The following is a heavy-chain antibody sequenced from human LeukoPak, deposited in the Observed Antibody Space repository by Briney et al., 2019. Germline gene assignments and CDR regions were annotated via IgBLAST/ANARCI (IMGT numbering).Heavy chain of an antibody. CDR1: GGSFSDYY. Sequence: PSETLSLTCPVYGGSFSDYYWTWVRQSPGKGLEWIGEINHSGSTNYNPSLKSRVTISADTSKSQFSLKVTSVTAADTALYYCARVAHPSRNGYYLGYWGQGTLVTISS. D-gene: IGHD5-12*01. V-gene: IGHV4-34*01. J-gene: IGHJ4*02. CDR3: ARVAHPSRNGYYLGY. CDR2: INHSGST.